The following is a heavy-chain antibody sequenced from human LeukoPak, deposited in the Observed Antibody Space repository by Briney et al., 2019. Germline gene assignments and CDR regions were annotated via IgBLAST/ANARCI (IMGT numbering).Heavy chain of an antibody. J-gene: IGHJ4*02. CDR2: IYSGGST. V-gene: IGHV3-53*01. D-gene: IGHD3-3*01. CDR3: ASARYYDFWSGRGSEYYFDY. Sequence: PGGSLRLSCAASGFTVSSNYMSWVRHAPGKGLECVSVIYSGGSTYYADSVKGRFTISRDNSKNTLYLQMNSLRAEDTAVYYCASARYYDFWSGRGSEYYFDYWGQGTLVTVSS. CDR1: GFTVSSNY.